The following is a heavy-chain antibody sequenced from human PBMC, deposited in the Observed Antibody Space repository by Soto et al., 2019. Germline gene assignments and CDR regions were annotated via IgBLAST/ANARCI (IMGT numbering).Heavy chain of an antibody. CDR1: GFTVSSNY. D-gene: IGHD3-22*01. Sequence: EVQLVETGGGLIQPGGSLRLSCAASGFTVSSNYMSWVRQAPGKGLEWVSVIYSGGSTYYADSVKGRFTISRDNSKNTLYLQMNSLRAEDTAVYYCASGPLGYYYDSRTAQFDYWGQGTLVTVSS. CDR3: ASGPLGYYYDSRTAQFDY. J-gene: IGHJ4*02. V-gene: IGHV3-53*02. CDR2: IYSGGST.